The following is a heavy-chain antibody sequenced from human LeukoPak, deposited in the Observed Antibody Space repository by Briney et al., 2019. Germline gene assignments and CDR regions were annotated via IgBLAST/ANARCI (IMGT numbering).Heavy chain of an antibody. CDR2: ISAYNGNT. D-gene: IGHD1-26*01. Sequence: ASLKVSCKASGYTVTSYGISWVRQAPGQGLEWMGCISAYNGNTNYALKLQGRVTMTTDTATSTAYMELRSLRSDDTAVYYCARDSGSNLYYYYYGMGVWGQGTTVTVSS. CDR1: GYTVTSYG. V-gene: IGHV1-18*01. CDR3: ARDSGSNLYYYYYGMGV. J-gene: IGHJ6*02.